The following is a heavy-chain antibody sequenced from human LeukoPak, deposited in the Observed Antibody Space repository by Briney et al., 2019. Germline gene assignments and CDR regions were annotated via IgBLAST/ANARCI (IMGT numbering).Heavy chain of an antibody. J-gene: IGHJ3*02. CDR3: ARDSDGYNFGDAFDI. CDR2: IKEDGSEK. V-gene: IGHV3-7*01. D-gene: IGHD5-24*01. CDR1: GFTFRDYW. Sequence: GGFLRLSCAASGFTFRDYWMSWVRQAPGKGLEWVANIKEDGSEKHYVDSVKGRFTISRDNAKNSLYLQSLYLQMNSLRAEDTAVYYCARDSDGYNFGDAFDIWGQGTMVTVSS.